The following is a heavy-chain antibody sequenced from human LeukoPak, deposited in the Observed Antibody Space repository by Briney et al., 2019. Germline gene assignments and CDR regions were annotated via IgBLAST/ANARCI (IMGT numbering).Heavy chain of an antibody. CDR1: GGTFSSYA. J-gene: IGHJ4*02. V-gene: IGHV1-69*06. CDR3: AGSSGWYPTYYFDY. D-gene: IGHD6-19*01. Sequence: SVKVSCTASGGTFSSYAISWVRQAPGQGLEWMGGIIPIFGTANYAQKFQGRVTITADKSTSTAYMELSSLRSEDTAVCYCAGSSGWYPTYYFDYWGQGTLVTVSS. CDR2: IIPIFGTA.